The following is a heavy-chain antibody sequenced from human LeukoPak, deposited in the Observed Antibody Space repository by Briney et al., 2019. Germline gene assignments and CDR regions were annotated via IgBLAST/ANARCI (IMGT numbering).Heavy chain of an antibody. J-gene: IGHJ4*02. Sequence: ASVKVSCKASGYTFTSYGISWVRQAPGQGLEWRGWISAYNGNTNYAQRLQGRVTMTTDTYTSTAYMELRSLRSDDTAGYYCARSWELLRPFDYWGQGTLVTVSS. CDR2: ISAYNGNT. CDR1: GYTFTSYG. D-gene: IGHD1-26*01. CDR3: ARSWELLRPFDY. V-gene: IGHV1-18*01.